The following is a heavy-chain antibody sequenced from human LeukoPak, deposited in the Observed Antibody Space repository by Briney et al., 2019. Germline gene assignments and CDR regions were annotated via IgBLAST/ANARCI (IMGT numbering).Heavy chain of an antibody. CDR1: GFTFSSYD. V-gene: IGHV3-13*01. Sequence: QPGGSLRLSCAASGFTFSSYDMLWVRQATGKGLEWVSAIGTADDTYYPGSVKGRFTISRENAKNSLYLQMNSLRVGDTAVYYCARGRCSGGSCYPYYYYYHMDVWGQGTTVTVPS. CDR2: IGTADDT. D-gene: IGHD2-15*01. CDR3: ARGRCSGGSCYPYYYYYHMDV. J-gene: IGHJ6*02.